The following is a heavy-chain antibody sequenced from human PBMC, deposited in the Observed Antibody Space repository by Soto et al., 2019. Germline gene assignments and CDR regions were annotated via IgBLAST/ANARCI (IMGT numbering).Heavy chain of an antibody. CDR2: IRLDGSNE. V-gene: IGHV3-33*01. Sequence: QVQLVESGGGVVQPGRSLRLSCVASGFTFSVYGMHWVRQAPGKGPEWVALIRLDGSNEEYAESVKGRFTISRDNSKNTLYLQLNSLRVEDTAMYYCARDLREGRFFDLWGRGTLVTVSS. J-gene: IGHJ2*01. CDR1: GFTFSVYG. CDR3: ARDLREGRFFDL.